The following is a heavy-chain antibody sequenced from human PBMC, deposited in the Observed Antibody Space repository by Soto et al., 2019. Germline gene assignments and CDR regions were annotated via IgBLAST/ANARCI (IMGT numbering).Heavy chain of an antibody. CDR3: ARDSVAAAGALGYYYGMDV. V-gene: IGHV4-31*03. CDR2: IYYSGST. D-gene: IGHD6-13*01. J-gene: IGHJ6*02. Sequence: TLSLTCTVSGGSISSGGYYWSWIRQHPGKGLEWIGYIYYSGSTYYNPSLKSRVTISVDTSKNQFSPKLSSVTAADTAVYYCARDSVAAAGALGYYYGMDVWGQGTTVTVSS. CDR1: GGSISSGGYY.